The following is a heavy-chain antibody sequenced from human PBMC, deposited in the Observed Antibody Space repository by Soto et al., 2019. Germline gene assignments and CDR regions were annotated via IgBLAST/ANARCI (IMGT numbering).Heavy chain of an antibody. D-gene: IGHD3-10*01. CDR2: MNPNSGNT. CDR3: ARGHDYYGSGSYYGLGYGMDV. CDR1: GYTFTSYD. J-gene: IGHJ6*02. Sequence: QVQLVQSGAEVKKPGASVKVSCKASGYTFTSYDINWVRQATGQGLEWMGWMNPNSGNTGYTKKFQGRVTMTRSTFISTAYMELSSVTSEDTADYYCARGHDYYGSGSYYGLGYGMDVWGQGTTVTDSS. V-gene: IGHV1-8*01.